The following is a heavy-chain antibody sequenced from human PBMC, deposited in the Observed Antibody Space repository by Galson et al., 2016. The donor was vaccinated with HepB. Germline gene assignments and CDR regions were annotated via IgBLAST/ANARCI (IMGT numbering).Heavy chain of an antibody. D-gene: IGHD6-19*01. Sequence: SETLSLTCTVSGASISNYFWGWVRQPPGKGLDWIGYIHFSGSTNYNPSLKSRVTISIDTSNNQFSLRLSSVTAADTAVYYCARVKAVAGTFFFPFDYWGQGTLVTVSS. V-gene: IGHV4-59*01. CDR3: ARVKAVAGTFFFPFDY. CDR2: IHFSGST. J-gene: IGHJ4*02. CDR1: GASISNYF.